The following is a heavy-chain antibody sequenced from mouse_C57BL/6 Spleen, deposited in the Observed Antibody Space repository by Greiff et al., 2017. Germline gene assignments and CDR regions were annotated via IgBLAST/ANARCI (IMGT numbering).Heavy chain of an antibody. CDR1: GYTFTSYW. Sequence: QVQLQQPGAELVKPGASVKVSCKASGYTFTSYWMHWVKQRPGQGLEWIGRIHPSDSDTNYNQKFKGKATLTVDKSSSTAYMQLSSLTSEDSAVYYCAIEEGYDGYYWFAYWGQGTLVTVSA. CDR2: IHPSDSDT. CDR3: AIEEGYDGYYWFAY. V-gene: IGHV1-74*01. J-gene: IGHJ3*01. D-gene: IGHD2-3*01.